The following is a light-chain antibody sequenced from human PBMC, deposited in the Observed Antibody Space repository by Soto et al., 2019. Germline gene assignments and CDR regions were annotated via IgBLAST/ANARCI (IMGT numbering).Light chain of an antibody. CDR3: SSYKSARNLYI. V-gene: IGLV2-14*01. Sequence: QSVLTQPASVSASPGHSITISRIGTYRDVGGYKHVSWYQQHPGKAPKLILYEASNRPSGISNRFSGSKSGNKASLTISGLQADDEADHYCSSYKSARNLYIFGTGTKVTVL. J-gene: IGLJ1*01. CDR2: EAS. CDR1: YRDVGGYKH.